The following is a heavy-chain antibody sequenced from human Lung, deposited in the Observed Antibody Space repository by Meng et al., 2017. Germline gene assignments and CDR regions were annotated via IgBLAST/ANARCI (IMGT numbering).Heavy chain of an antibody. CDR3: ARDGTGLAARSASGY. V-gene: IGHV1-18*01. CDR1: GSTFTSYG. CDR2: ISAYNGNT. Sequence: QGQLGQTGGEVKKPGAAVKVARKASGSTFTSYGISWVRQAPGQGLEWMGWISAYNGNTNYAQKLQGRVTMTTDTSTSTAYMELRSLRSDDTAVYYCARDGTGLAARSASGYWGQGTLVTVSS. D-gene: IGHD6-6*01. J-gene: IGHJ4*02.